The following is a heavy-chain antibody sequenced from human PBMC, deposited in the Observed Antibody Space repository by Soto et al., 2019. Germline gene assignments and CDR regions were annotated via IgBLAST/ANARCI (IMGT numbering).Heavy chain of an antibody. J-gene: IGHJ5*02. CDR1: GFTFSNYW. V-gene: IGHV3-74*01. D-gene: IGHD3-16*01. Sequence: EVQLVESGGGLVQPGGALRLSCAASGFTFSNYWMHWVRQAPGKGLMWVSRINPDGSRTTYADSVKGRFAISRDNAKNTVVLQMNSLRAEDTAVYYCVRVKLGSYDWFDPWGQGTLVTVAS. CDR2: INPDGSRT. CDR3: VRVKLGSYDWFDP.